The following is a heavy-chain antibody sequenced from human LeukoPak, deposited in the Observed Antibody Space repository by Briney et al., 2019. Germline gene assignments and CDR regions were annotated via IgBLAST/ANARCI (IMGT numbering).Heavy chain of an antibody. CDR2: ITSDDFNQ. D-gene: IGHD7-27*01. J-gene: IGHJ4*02. Sequence: GGSLRLSCAASGLALRNFAMAWVRQAPGKGLEWFATITSDDFNQHYKHSVEGRFIISRDTSMNTLYLQMSGLRAEDTAKYFCASQLGWTLTHWGQGALVTVSS. CDR1: GLALRNFA. V-gene: IGHV3-23*01. CDR3: ASQLGWTLTH.